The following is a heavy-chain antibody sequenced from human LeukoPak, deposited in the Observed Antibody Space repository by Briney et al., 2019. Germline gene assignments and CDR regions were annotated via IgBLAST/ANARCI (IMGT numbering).Heavy chain of an antibody. Sequence: GGSLRLSCAASGFTFSDYWMYWVRQAPGKGLVWVSRIKSDGTGILYADFVEGRFTISRDNAKNAPYMQMTSLRDEDTAVYYCVRGQTIDYWGQGILVTVSP. J-gene: IGHJ4*02. CDR1: GFTFSDYW. CDR2: IKSDGTGI. V-gene: IGHV3-74*01. CDR3: VRGQTIDY.